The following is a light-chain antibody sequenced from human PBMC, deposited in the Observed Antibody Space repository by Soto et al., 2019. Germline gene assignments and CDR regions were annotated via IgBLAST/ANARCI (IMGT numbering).Light chain of an antibody. CDR2: GAS. J-gene: IGKJ2*01. V-gene: IGKV3-15*01. CDR3: QQYNNWPV. CDR1: QSVSSN. Sequence: EIVMTQSPATLSVSPGERATLSCRASQSVSSNLGWYQQKPGQAPRLLIYGASTRATGIPSRFSGSGSGTEFALSISSLQSEHLAVYYCQQYNNWPVFGQGTKVEIK.